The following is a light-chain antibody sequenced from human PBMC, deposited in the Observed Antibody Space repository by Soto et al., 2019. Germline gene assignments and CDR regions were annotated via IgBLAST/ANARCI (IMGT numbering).Light chain of an antibody. CDR2: AAS. V-gene: IGKV1-39*01. CDR1: QNIGSL. J-gene: IGKJ1*01. CDR3: HQSYSSWT. Sequence: DIQMTQSPSSLSPSVGDRVTITCRASQNIGSLLNWYQQKPGKAPNLLIYAASSLHSGVPSRFSGSGSGTDFTLTISSLQPEDFGTFFCHQSYSSWTFGQGTKVEIK.